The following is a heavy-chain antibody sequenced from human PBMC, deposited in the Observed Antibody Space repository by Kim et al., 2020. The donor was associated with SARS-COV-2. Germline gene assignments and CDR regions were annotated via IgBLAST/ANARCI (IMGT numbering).Heavy chain of an antibody. V-gene: IGHV1-69*13. CDR2: IIPIFGTA. CDR1: GGTFSSYA. Sequence: SVKVSCKASGGTFSSYAISWVRQAPGQGLEWMGGIIPIFGTANYAQKFQGRVTITADESTSTAYMELSSLRSEDTAVYYCARGPLGYCSGGSCPSLVVYYFDYWGQGTLVTVSS. D-gene: IGHD2-15*01. J-gene: IGHJ4*02. CDR3: ARGPLGYCSGGSCPSLVVYYFDY.